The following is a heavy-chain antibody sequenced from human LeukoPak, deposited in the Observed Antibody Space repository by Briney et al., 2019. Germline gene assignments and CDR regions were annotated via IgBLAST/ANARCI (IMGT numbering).Heavy chain of an antibody. J-gene: IGHJ6*02. D-gene: IGHD7-27*01. V-gene: IGHV4-34*01. Sequence: PSETLSLTCAIYGGSFSGYYWSWIRQPPGKGLEWIGEINHSGSTNYNPSLKSRVTISVDTSKNQFSLKLSSVTAADTAVYYCARLGFSPIWGQGTTVTVSS. CDR1: GGSFSGYY. CDR3: ARLGFSPI. CDR2: INHSGST.